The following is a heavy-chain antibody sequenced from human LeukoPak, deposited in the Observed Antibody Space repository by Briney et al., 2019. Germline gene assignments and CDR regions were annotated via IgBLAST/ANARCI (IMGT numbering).Heavy chain of an antibody. CDR1: GFTFSSYS. CDR2: ISSSSGYI. J-gene: IGHJ4*02. CDR3: ARDLTPKDGQFDY. Sequence: GGSLRLSCAASGFTFSSYSMNWVRQAPGKGLEWVSSISSSSGYIYYADSVKGRFTISRDNAKNSLYLQMNSLRAEDTAVYYCARDLTPKDGQFDYWGQGTLVTVSS. D-gene: IGHD5-24*01. V-gene: IGHV3-21*01.